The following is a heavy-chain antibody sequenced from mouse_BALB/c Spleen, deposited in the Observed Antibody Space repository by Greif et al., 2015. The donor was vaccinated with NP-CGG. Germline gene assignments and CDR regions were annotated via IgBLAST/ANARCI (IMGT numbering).Heavy chain of an antibody. Sequence: QVQLQQSGAELARPGASVKLSCKASGYTFTDYYINWVKQRTGQGLEWIGEIYPGSGNTYYNEKFKGKATLTADKSSSTAYMQLSSLTSEDSAVYFCARDGKQFAYWGQGTLVTVSA. D-gene: IGHD2-1*01. CDR3: ARDGKQFAY. CDR1: GYTFTDYY. J-gene: IGHJ3*01. V-gene: IGHV1-77*01. CDR2: IYPGSGNT.